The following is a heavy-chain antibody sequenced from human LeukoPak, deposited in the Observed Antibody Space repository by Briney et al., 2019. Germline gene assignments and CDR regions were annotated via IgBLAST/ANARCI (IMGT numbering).Heavy chain of an antibody. CDR1: GFTFSSKW. V-gene: IGHV3-30-3*01. J-gene: IGHJ6*01. CDR2: ISSDGSNK. Sequence: AGGSLRLSCVASGFTFSSKWVSWVRQAPGKGLEWVAVISSDGSNKYYADSVKGRFTISRDNSKNTLYLQMNRLRAEDTAVYYCARMGYSSSGYYYYG. D-gene: IGHD6-6*01. CDR3: ARMGYSSSGYYYYG.